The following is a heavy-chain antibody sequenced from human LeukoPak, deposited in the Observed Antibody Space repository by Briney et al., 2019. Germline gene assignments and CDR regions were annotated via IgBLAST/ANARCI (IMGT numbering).Heavy chain of an antibody. D-gene: IGHD6-13*01. CDR2: ISSKSETI. V-gene: IGHV3-9*01. J-gene: IGHJ3*01. CDR3: AKDISPLEAATAAVRAFDL. Sequence: GRSLRLTCERSGFTFEDFAMHRVRQVPGKGLEWVSGISSKSETIAYADSVKGRFVISRDNGKKSLYLEMSSLRAEDTALDQCAKDISPLEAATAAVRAFDLWGEGTMITVSS. CDR1: GFTFEDFA.